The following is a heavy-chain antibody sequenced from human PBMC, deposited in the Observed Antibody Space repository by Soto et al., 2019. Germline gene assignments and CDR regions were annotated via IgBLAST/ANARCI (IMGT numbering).Heavy chain of an antibody. Sequence: EASVKVSCKASGYTFTSYGISWVRQAPGQGLEWMGWISAYNGNTNYAQKLQGRVTMTTDTSTSTAYMELRSLRSDDTAVYYCARVPTSYYDILTGYYYMLVSGKGTTVTVSS. CDR2: ISAYNGNT. J-gene: IGHJ6*03. CDR3: ARVPTSYYDILTGYYYMLV. CDR1: GYTFTSYG. V-gene: IGHV1-18*01. D-gene: IGHD3-9*01.